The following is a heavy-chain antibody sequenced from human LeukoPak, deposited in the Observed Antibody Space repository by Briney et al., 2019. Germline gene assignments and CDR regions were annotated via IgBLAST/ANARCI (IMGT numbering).Heavy chain of an antibody. CDR1: GFTFSSYA. D-gene: IGHD7-27*01. Sequence: GGTLRLSCAASGFTFSSYAMSWVRQAPGKGLEWVSGISVSGGRTYYADSVKGRFTISRDNAKNSLYLQMSSLRAEDTAVYYCARDVGTWGQGTLVTVSS. V-gene: IGHV3-23*01. CDR2: ISVSGGRT. J-gene: IGHJ5*02. CDR3: ARDVGT.